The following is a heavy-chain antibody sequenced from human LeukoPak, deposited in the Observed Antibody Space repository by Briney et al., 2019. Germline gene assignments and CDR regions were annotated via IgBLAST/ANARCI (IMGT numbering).Heavy chain of an antibody. CDR1: GFSFSSYE. V-gene: IGHV3-23*01. D-gene: IGHD3-10*01. J-gene: IGHJ4*02. CDR3: AKLYYGSRSYYIDRLHFDY. Sequence: GGSLRLSCAASGFSFSSYEMNWVRQAPGKGLEWVSYISARGTLTHYADSVKGRFTISRNNSKNTLYLQMNSLRAEAPAVYYCAKLYYGSRSYYIDRLHFDYWGQGTLVTVSS. CDR2: ISARGTLT.